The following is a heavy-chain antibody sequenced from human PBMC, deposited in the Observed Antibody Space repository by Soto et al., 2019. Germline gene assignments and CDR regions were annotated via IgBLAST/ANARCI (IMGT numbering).Heavy chain of an antibody. Sequence: SETLSLTCAVYGGSFSGYYWSWIRQPPGKGLAWIGEINHSGSTNYIPSLKSRVTISLDTSKNQFSLKLTSVTAADTAVYYCARFGYYYGSGTSTPPAFDYWGQGTLVTVSS. CDR2: INHSGST. D-gene: IGHD3-10*01. J-gene: IGHJ4*02. CDR1: GGSFSGYY. CDR3: ARFGYYYGSGTSTPPAFDY. V-gene: IGHV4-34*01.